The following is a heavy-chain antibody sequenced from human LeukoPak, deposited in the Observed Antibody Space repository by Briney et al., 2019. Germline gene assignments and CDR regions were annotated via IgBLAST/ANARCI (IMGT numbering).Heavy chain of an antibody. V-gene: IGHV1-8*02. CDR2: MNPNSGNT. CDR1: GYTFTSYD. J-gene: IGHJ4*02. CDR3: ARGGYYYDSSGYYPLDY. D-gene: IGHD3-22*01. Sequence: GASVKVSCKASGYTFTSYDINWVRQATGQGLEWMGWMNPNSGNTGYAQKFQGRVTMTRNTSISTAYMELSSLRSEDTAVYYCARGGYYYDSSGYYPLDYWGQGTLVTVSS.